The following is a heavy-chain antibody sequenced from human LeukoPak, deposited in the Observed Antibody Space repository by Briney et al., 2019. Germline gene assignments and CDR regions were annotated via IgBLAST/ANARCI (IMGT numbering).Heavy chain of an antibody. V-gene: IGHV1-18*01. CDR2: ISAYNGNQ. Sequence: EASVKVSCKASGYTFTSYGISWVRQAPGQGLEWMGWISAYNGNQNYAQKLQGRVTMTTDTSTSTAYMELRSLRSDDTAVYYCARGVYSGSYGYYYGMDVWGQGTTVTVSS. D-gene: IGHD1-26*01. CDR3: ARGVYSGSYGYYYGMDV. J-gene: IGHJ6*02. CDR1: GYTFTSYG.